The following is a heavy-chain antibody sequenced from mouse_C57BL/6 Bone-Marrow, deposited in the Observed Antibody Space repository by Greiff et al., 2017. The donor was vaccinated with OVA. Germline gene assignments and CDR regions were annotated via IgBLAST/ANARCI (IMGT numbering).Heavy chain of an antibody. CDR1: GFTITDYY. J-gene: IGHJ3*01. CDR3: ALSWDGFAY. D-gene: IGHD4-1*01. CDR2: IDPEDGET. V-gene: IGHV14-2*01. Sequence: EVQLQQSGAELVKPGASVKLSCTASGFTITDYYMHWVKQRPEQGLEWIGRIDPEDGETKYAPNFQGKATITADTSSNTAYLQLRSLTSEDTTAFYCALSWDGFAYWGQGTLVTVSA.